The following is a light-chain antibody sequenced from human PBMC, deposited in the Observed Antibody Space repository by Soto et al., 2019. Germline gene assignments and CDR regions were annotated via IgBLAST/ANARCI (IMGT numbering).Light chain of an antibody. V-gene: IGLV2-8*01. J-gene: IGLJ2*01. Sequence: QSALTQPPSASGSPGQSVTISCTGTSSDVGRYNYVSWFQQHPGKAPKLMIHEVSKRPSGVPDRFSGSKSGNTASLTVSGLQAEDEADYYCSSYAGSISVFGGGTQLTVL. CDR2: EVS. CDR1: SSDVGRYNY. CDR3: SSYAGSISV.